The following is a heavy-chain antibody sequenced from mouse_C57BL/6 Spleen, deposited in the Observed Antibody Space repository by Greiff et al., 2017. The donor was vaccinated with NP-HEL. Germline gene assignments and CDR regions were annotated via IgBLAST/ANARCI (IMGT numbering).Heavy chain of an antibody. Sequence: QVQLQQPGAELVKPGASVKMSCKASGYTFTSYWITWVKQRPGQGLEWIGDIYPGSGSTNYNEKFKGKATLTVDTSTSTANMQLSSLTAGDSAVYYGARSECDYAMDYWGQGTSVTVSS. V-gene: IGHV1-55*01. J-gene: IGHJ4*01. CDR1: GYTFTSYW. CDR2: IYPGSGST. CDR3: ARSECDYAMDY.